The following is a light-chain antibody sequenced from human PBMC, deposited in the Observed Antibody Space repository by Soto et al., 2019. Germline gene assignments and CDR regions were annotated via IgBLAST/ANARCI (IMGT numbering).Light chain of an antibody. V-gene: IGLV2-18*02. J-gene: IGLJ1*01. CDR3: SSYTSISTYV. CDR1: SSDVGSYNR. Sequence: QSAVTQPPSVSGSPGQSVAISCTGTSSDVGSYNRVSWYQQPPGTAPKLMIYEVSSRPSGVPDRFSGSKSGNTASLTISGLQAEDEADYYCSSYTSISTYVFGTGTEVTVL. CDR2: EVS.